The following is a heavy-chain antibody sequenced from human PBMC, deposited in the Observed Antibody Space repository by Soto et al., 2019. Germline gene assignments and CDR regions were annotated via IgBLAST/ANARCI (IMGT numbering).Heavy chain of an antibody. CDR2: IYFTGST. Sequence: ETLSLTCTVSGGAVSSGTYYWSWIRQPPGKGLEWIGHIYFTGSTNYNPSLKSRVTMSLDTSRNQFSLKLSSVTAADTAVYYCTRGPPRVQWFDPWGLGTLVTVSS. CDR3: TRGPPRVQWFDP. J-gene: IGHJ5*02. CDR1: GGAVSSGTYY. V-gene: IGHV4-61*01.